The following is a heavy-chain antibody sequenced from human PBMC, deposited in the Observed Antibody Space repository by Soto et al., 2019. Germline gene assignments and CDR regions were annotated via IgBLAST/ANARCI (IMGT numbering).Heavy chain of an antibody. CDR2: IIPIFGTA. CDR1: GGTFSSYA. V-gene: IGHV1-69*01. D-gene: IGHD3-22*01. J-gene: IGHJ6*02. CDR3: ASNVGSASHSSDYYYGMDV. Sequence: QVQLVQSGAEVKMPGSSVKVSCKASGGTFSSYAISWVRQAPGQGLEWMGGIIPIFGTANYAQKFQGRVTITADESTSTAYMELSSLRSEDTAVYYCASNVGSASHSSDYYYGMDVWGQGTTVTVSS.